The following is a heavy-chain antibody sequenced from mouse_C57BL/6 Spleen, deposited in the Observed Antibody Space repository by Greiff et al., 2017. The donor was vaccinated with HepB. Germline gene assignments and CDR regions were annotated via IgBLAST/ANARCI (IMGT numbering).Heavy chain of an antibody. Sequence: EVQLQQSGPGLVKPSQSLSLTCSVTGYSITSGYYWNWIRQFPGNKLEWLGYISYDVSNNYNQSLKNRISITRDTSKNQIFLKLNSGTTEYTATYDCVYGNWAYWGQVTLVTVSA. V-gene: IGHV3-6*01. CDR3: VYGNWAY. D-gene: IGHD2-1*01. J-gene: IGHJ3*01. CDR1: GYSITSGYY. CDR2: ISYDVSN.